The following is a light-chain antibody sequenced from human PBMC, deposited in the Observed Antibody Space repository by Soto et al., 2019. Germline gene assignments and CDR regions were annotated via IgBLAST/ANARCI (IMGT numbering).Light chain of an antibody. J-gene: IGLJ2*01. V-gene: IGLV4-69*01. CDR2: INSDGSH. Sequence: QPVLTQSPSASASLGASVKLTCTLSSGHSRNAIAWHQQQPEKGPRYLMKINSDGSHIKGDEIPDRFSGSSSGAERYLTISSRQSEDEADYYCQAWVTGIGVFGGGTKLTVL. CDR1: SGHSRNA. CDR3: QAWVTGIGV.